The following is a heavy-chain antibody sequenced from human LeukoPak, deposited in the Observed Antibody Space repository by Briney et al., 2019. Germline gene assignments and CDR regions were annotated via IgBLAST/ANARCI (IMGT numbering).Heavy chain of an antibody. CDR1: GYSISSGYY. CDR2: IYHSGST. Sequence: NPSETLSLTCTVSGYSISSGYYWGWIRQPPGKGLEWIGSIYHSGSTYYNPSLKSRVTISVDTSKNQFSLKLSSVTAADTAVYYCARDPQIPGGGSSWYYFDYWGQGTLVTVSS. CDR3: ARDPQIPGGGSSWYYFDY. J-gene: IGHJ4*02. V-gene: IGHV4-38-2*02. D-gene: IGHD6-13*01.